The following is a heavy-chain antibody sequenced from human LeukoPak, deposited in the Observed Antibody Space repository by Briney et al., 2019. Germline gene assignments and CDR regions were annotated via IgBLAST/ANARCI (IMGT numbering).Heavy chain of an antibody. V-gene: IGHV1-69*13. Sequence: GASVKVSCKASGGTFSSYAISWVRQAPGQGLEWMGGIIPIFGTANHAQKFQGRVTITADESTSTAYMELSSLRSEDTAVYYCASSYYYGSGSYATDYWGQGTLVTVSS. CDR2: IIPIFGTA. J-gene: IGHJ4*02. CDR1: GGTFSSYA. D-gene: IGHD3-10*01. CDR3: ASSYYYGSGSYATDY.